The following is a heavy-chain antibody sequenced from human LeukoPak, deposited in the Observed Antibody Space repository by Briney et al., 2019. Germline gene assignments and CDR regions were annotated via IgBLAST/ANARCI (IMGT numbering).Heavy chain of an antibody. CDR1: GYTFSSYG. CDR2: ISAYNGNT. D-gene: IGHD2-2*01. J-gene: IGHJ6*02. V-gene: IGHV1-18*01. Sequence: GASVKVSCTASGYTFSSYGIDWVRQAPGQGLEWMGWISAYNGNTNYAQHLHGRVTMTTDTSTSTAYMELRSLRSDDTAVYYCASGSSQPSNSCRNYYYCYGMDVWGQGTTVTVSS. CDR3: ASGSSQPSNSCRNYYYCYGMDV.